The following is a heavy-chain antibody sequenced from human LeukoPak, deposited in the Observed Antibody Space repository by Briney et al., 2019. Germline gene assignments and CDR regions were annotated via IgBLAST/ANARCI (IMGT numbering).Heavy chain of an antibody. CDR1: GFTFSSYG. CDR3: AKDLLVVPAAIPDY. CDR2: ISYDGSNK. J-gene: IGHJ4*02. V-gene: IGHV3-30*18. D-gene: IGHD2-2*01. Sequence: PGGSLRLSCAASGFTFSSYGMHWVRQAPGEGLEWVAVISYDGSNKYYADSVKGRFTISRDNSKNTLYLQMNSLRAEDTAVYYCAKDLLVVPAAIPDYWGQGTLVTVSS.